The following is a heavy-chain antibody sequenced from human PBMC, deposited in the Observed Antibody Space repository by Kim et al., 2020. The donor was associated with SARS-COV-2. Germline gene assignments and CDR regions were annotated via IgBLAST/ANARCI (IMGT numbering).Heavy chain of an antibody. J-gene: IGHJ6*02. V-gene: IGHV1-24*01. CDR1: GYTLTELS. CDR3: ATIFPSRAEIVVVPGAIAKTYYCSGMDV. CDR2: FNPEDGDT. Sequence: ASVKVSCKVSGYTLTELSMHWVRQAPGKGLEWMGGFNPEDGDTIYAQKFQGRVTMTEDTSTDTAYMQLSSLRSEDTAVYYCATIFPSRAEIVVVPGAIAKTYYCSGMDVWGQGTTVTVSS. D-gene: IGHD2-2*01.